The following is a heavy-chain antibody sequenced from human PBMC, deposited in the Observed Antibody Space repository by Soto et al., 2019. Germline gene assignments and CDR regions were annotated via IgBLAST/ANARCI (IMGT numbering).Heavy chain of an antibody. Sequence: GGSLRLSCTASGFTFGDYAMSWVRQAPGKGLEWVGFIRSKAYGGTTEYAPSFKGRCTISRDDSKSIAYLQMNKLKTEDTAVYYCTGYSYGWGAFDIWGQGTMVTVSS. V-gene: IGHV3-49*04. CDR2: IRSKAYGGTT. D-gene: IGHD5-18*01. J-gene: IGHJ3*02. CDR1: GFTFGDYA. CDR3: TGYSYGWGAFDI.